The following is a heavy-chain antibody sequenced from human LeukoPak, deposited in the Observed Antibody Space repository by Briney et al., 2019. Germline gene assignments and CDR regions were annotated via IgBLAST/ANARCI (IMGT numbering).Heavy chain of an antibody. CDR2: ISYDGSNK. D-gene: IGHD1-7*01. J-gene: IGHJ5*02. CDR3: ARWNSNWFDP. CDR1: GFTFSSYE. V-gene: IGHV3-30*03. Sequence: GGSLRLSCAASGFTFSSYEMNWVRQAPGKGLEWVTGISYDGSNKHYSDSVKGRLTISRDNSKNTLDLQMNSLTAEDTAAYYCARWNSNWFDPWGQGTLVTVSS.